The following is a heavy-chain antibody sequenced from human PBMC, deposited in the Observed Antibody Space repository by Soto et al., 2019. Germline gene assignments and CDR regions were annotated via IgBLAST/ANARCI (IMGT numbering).Heavy chain of an antibody. Sequence: ASVKVSCKASGYTFTSYYMHWVRQAPGQGLEWMGIINPSGGSTSYAQKFQGRVTMTRDTSTSTVYMELSSLRSEDTAVYYCARDEGYIGVVVPAFDYWGKGTLDILSS. V-gene: IGHV1-46*03. J-gene: IGHJ4*02. D-gene: IGHD2-2*01. CDR1: GYTFTSYY. CDR3: ARDEGYIGVVVPAFDY. CDR2: INPSGGST.